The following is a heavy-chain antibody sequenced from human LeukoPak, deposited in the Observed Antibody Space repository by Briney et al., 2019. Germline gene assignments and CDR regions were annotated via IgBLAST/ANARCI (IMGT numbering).Heavy chain of an antibody. CDR1: GFTVSSNY. CDR2: ITSRGEST. Sequence: PGGSLRLSCAASGFTVSSNYMNWVRQAPGKGLQWVSSITSRGESTWYVDSVKGRFTITRDNSENTLYLQMHSLRAEDTAVYYCARDRPNYYGSDGHYYRRDGDYWGRGTLVSVSS. J-gene: IGHJ4*02. V-gene: IGHV3-53*01. CDR3: ARDRPNYYGSDGHYYRRDGDY. D-gene: IGHD3-22*01.